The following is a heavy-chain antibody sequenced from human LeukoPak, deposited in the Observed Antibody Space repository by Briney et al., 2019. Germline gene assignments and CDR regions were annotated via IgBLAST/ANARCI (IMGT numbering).Heavy chain of an antibody. CDR3: AREGIAVAGNWFDP. D-gene: IGHD6-19*01. CDR2: ISSSGSTI. CDR1: GFTFSDYY. J-gene: IGHJ5*02. Sequence: GGSLRLSCAASGFTFSDYYMSWIRQAPGKGPEWVSYISSSGSTIYYADSVKGRFTISRDNAKNSLYLQMNSLRAEDTAVYYCAREGIAVAGNWFDPWGQGTLVTVSS. V-gene: IGHV3-11*04.